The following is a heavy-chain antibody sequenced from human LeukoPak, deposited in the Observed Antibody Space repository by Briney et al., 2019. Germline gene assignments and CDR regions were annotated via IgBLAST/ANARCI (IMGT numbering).Heavy chain of an antibody. D-gene: IGHD6-19*01. V-gene: IGHV1-18*01. CDR3: ARRGWPGGRYFDY. CDR2: ISAYNGNT. J-gene: IGHJ4*02. Sequence: ATVKVSCKASGYTFNNYDINWVRQAPGQGLEWMGWISAYNGNTNYAQKLQGRVTMTTDTSTSTAYMELRSLRSDDTAVYYCARRGWPGGRYFDYWGQGTLVTVSS. CDR1: GYTFNNYD.